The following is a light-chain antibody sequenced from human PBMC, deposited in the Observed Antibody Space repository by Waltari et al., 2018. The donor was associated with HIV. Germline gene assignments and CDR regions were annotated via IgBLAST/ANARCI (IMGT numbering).Light chain of an antibody. CDR3: LQYKTYPFT. CDR2: PAS. CDR1: QGIGEF. V-gene: IGKV1-16*02. Sequence: DVQMTQSPSSLSASVGDRVTITCRASQGIGEFLTWFKQTPGKAPKPLIDPASTLQSGVPSKFTGSAAGTDVSLTISSLQPEDFATYYCLQYKTYPFTFGGGTKVE. J-gene: IGKJ4*01.